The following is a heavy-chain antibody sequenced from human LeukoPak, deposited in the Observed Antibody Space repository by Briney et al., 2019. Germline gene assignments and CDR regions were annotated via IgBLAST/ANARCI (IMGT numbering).Heavy chain of an antibody. D-gene: IGHD3-22*01. J-gene: IGHJ1*01. CDR1: GFTFRRYW. CDR3: ATDQDHGYFRQ. V-gene: IGHV3-7*01. CDR2: IKEDGSEK. Sequence: GGSLRLSCVASGFTFRRYWMSWVRQASGKKPEWVANIKEDGSEKYYDDSVRGRFTISRDNAKNTLYLDMNSLRAEDTAVFYCATDQDHGYFRQWGQGTLVIVSS.